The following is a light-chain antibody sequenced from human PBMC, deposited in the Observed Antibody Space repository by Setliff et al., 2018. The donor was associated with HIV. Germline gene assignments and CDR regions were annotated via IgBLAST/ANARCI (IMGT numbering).Light chain of an antibody. CDR2: QAT. CDR3: CSNTGSNTFV. Sequence: QSALTQPASVSGSPGQSITISCTGTSGDVGRYNLVSWYQQHPARAPKLIIYQATRRPSGVSNRFSGSKSGNVASLTISGLQAEDEADYYCCSNTGSNTFVFGTGTKVTV. J-gene: IGLJ1*01. CDR1: SGDVGRYNL. V-gene: IGLV2-23*01.